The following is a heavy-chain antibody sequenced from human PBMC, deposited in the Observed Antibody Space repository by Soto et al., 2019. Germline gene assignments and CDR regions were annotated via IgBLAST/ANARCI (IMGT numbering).Heavy chain of an antibody. CDR1: GFTFSGSA. J-gene: IGHJ4*02. Sequence: PGGSLRLSCAASGFTFSGSAMHWVRQASGKGLEWVGRIRSKANSYATAYAASVKGRFTISRDDSKNTAYLQMNSLKTEDTAVYYCTAHKGIAVAGSDYWGQGTLVTVSS. V-gene: IGHV3-73*01. CDR2: IRSKANSYAT. D-gene: IGHD6-19*01. CDR3: TAHKGIAVAGSDY.